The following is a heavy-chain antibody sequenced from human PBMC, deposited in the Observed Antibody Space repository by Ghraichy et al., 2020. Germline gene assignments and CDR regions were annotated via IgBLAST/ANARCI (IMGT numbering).Heavy chain of an antibody. CDR1: GFTFTNCR. D-gene: IGHD4-17*01. Sequence: GESLNISCAASGFTFTNCRMNWVRQAPGKGLEWVSYISSRSSAIYYADSVKGRFTISRDNAKNSLYLQMNNLRDEDTAVYYCVRDSWEHGDYTPYWGQGTLVTVSS. CDR3: VRDSWEHGDYTPY. V-gene: IGHV3-48*02. CDR2: ISSRSSAI. J-gene: IGHJ4*02.